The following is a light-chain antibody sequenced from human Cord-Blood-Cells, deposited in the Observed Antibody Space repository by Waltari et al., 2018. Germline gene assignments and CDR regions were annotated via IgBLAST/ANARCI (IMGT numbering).Light chain of an antibody. V-gene: IGLV5-45*02. J-gene: IGLJ1*01. CDR1: SGINVGTYR. CDR3: MIWHSSAYV. Sequence: QAVLTQPSSLSASPGASASLTCPLRSGINVGTYRIYWYQQKPGSPPQYPLRYKSDSDKQQGSGVPSRFSGSKDASANAGILLISGLQSEDEADYYCMIWHSSAYVFGTGTKVTVL. CDR2: YKSDSDK.